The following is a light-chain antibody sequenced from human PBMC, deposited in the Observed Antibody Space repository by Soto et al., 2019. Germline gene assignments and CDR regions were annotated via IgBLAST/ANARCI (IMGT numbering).Light chain of an antibody. J-gene: IGLJ2*01. V-gene: IGLV1-44*01. CDR3: AAWDDSLNGVV. CDR2: SNN. CDR1: SSNIGSNT. Sequence: QSVLTQPPSASGTPGQRVTISCSGSSSNIGSNTVNWYQQLPGTAPKLLIDSNNHRPSGVPDRFSGSKSGTSASLATSGLQSEDEADYYCAAWDDSLNGVVFGGGTKLTVL.